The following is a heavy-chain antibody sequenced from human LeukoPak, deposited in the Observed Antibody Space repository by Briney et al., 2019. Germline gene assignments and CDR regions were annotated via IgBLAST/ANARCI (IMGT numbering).Heavy chain of an antibody. CDR1: GFTFSSYS. V-gene: IGHV3-21*01. CDR2: ISSSSSYI. CDR3: ARAPKGYSYGYMAYYFDY. J-gene: IGHJ4*02. Sequence: GGSLRLSCAASGFTFSSYSMNWVRQAPGKGPEWVSSISSSSSYIYYADSVKGRFTISRDNAKNSLYLQMNSLRAEDTAVYYCARAPKGYSYGYMAYYFDYWGQGTLVTVSS. D-gene: IGHD5-18*01.